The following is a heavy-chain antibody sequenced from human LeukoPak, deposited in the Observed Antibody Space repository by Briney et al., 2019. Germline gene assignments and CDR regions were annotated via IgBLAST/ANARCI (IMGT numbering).Heavy chain of an antibody. J-gene: IGHJ6*02. CDR3: ARDVVVPAAIRDRNDYYYGMYV. CDR2: IIPILGIA. D-gene: IGHD2-2*01. V-gene: IGHV1-69*04. CDR1: GGTFSSYA. Sequence: SVKVSCKASGGTFSSYAIIWVRQAPGEGLEWMGRIIPILGIADYAQKFQARVTITADKSTSTAYMELSRLRSEDTAVYYCARDVVVPAAIRDRNDYYYGMYVWDQETTVTVSS.